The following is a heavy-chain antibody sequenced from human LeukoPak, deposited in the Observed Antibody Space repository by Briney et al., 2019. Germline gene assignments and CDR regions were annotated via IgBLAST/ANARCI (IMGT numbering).Heavy chain of an antibody. CDR3: ARGRGAASSRGYFDY. CDR2: INHSGST. J-gene: IGHJ4*02. Sequence: SETLSLTCAVYGGSFSGYYWSWIRQPPGKGLEWIGEINHSGSTNYNPSLKSRVTISVDTSKNQFSLKLSSVTAADTAVYYCARGRGAASSRGYFDYWGQGTLVTVSS. D-gene: IGHD6-13*01. CDR1: GGSFSGYY. V-gene: IGHV4-34*01.